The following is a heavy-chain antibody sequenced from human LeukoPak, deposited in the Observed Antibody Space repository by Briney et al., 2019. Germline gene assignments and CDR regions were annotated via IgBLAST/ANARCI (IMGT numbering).Heavy chain of an antibody. CDR3: AHSSYYLSGAYYYMDV. V-gene: IGHV1-18*04. CDR1: GYTFLRYY. J-gene: IGHJ6*03. CDR2: ISAYNGNT. Sequence: SVKVSCKTSGYTFLRYYIHFVRQAPGQGLEWMGWISAYNGNTNYAQRLQDRVTMTTDTSTSTAYMELRSLRSDDTAIYYCAHSSYYLSGAYYYMDVWGKGTTITVSS. D-gene: IGHD1-26*01.